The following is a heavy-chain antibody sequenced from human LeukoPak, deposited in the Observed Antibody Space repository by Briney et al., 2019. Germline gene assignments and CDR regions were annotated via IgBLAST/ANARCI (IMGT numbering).Heavy chain of an antibody. J-gene: IGHJ4*02. CDR2: IDYDGSQK. Sequence: GGSLRLSCEESGVSFTGFNFYGMHWVRQAPGKGLEWVAFIDYDGSQKNYVDSVKGRFTISRDNSKNTLYLQMNSLRAEDTAVYYCAKVPSSSSWDAYWGQGTLVTVSS. CDR1: GVSFTGFNFYG. D-gene: IGHD6-13*01. V-gene: IGHV3-30*02. CDR3: AKVPSSSSWDAY.